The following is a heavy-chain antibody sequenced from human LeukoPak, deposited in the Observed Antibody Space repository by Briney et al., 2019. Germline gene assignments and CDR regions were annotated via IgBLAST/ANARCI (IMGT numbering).Heavy chain of an antibody. CDR2: INHSGST. CDR3: ARGQAYYDILTGYHWATLIFDY. J-gene: IGHJ4*02. V-gene: IGHV4-34*01. CDR1: GGSFSGYY. D-gene: IGHD3-9*01. Sequence: SETLSLTCAVYGGSFSGYYWSWIRQPPGKGLEWIGEINHSGSTNYNPSLKSRVTISVDTSKNQFSLKLSSVTAADTAVYYCARGQAYYDILTGYHWATLIFDYWGQGTLVTVSS.